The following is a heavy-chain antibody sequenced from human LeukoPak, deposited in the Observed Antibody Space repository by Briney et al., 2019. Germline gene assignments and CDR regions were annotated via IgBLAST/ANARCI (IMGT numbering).Heavy chain of an antibody. Sequence: GGSLRLSCAASGFTFSSYWMHWVRQAPGKELVWVSRINSDGSSTSYADSVKGRFTISRDNAKNTLYLQMNSLRAEDTAVYYCARVRTNYYDSRDAFDIWGQGTMVTVSS. J-gene: IGHJ3*02. CDR3: ARVRTNYYDSRDAFDI. D-gene: IGHD3-22*01. CDR1: GFTFSSYW. V-gene: IGHV3-74*01. CDR2: INSDGSST.